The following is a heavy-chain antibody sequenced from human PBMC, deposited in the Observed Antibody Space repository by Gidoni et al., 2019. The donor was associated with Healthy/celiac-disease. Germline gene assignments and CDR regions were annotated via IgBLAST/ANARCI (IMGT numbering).Heavy chain of an antibody. D-gene: IGHD6-19*01. Sequence: QVQLQESGPGLVKPSETLSLTCTVSGGSISSYYWSWIRQPPGKGLEWIGYIYYSGSTNYNPSLKSRVTISVDTSKNQFSLKLSSVTAADTAVYYCARDRIAVAGTGWFDPWGQGTLVTVSS. V-gene: IGHV4-59*01. J-gene: IGHJ5*02. CDR2: IYYSGST. CDR1: GGSISSYY. CDR3: ARDRIAVAGTGWFDP.